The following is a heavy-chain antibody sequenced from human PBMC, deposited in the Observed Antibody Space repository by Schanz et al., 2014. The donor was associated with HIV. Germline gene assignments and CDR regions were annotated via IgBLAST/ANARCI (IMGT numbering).Heavy chain of an antibody. CDR3: RAWLLGDHMDV. V-gene: IGHV3-NL1*01. J-gene: IGHJ6*02. D-gene: IGHD3-22*01. CDR1: RFIFSNYG. CDR2: TSSDGTT. Sequence: QVQLVESGGGVVQPGRSLRLSCAASRFIFSNYGMHWVRQTPGKGLEWVSFTSSDGTTYYADSVKGRFTISRDISRNTIYLQMNGLRGEDTAVYYCRAWLLGDHMDVWGQGTTVAVSS.